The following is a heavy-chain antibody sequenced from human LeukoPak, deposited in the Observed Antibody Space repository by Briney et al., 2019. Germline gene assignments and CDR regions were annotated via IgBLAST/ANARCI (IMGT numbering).Heavy chain of an antibody. D-gene: IGHD3-3*01. J-gene: IGHJ4*02. V-gene: IGHV3-11*04. CDR2: ISSSGSTI. CDR1: GFTFSDYY. CDR3: ARDSVTYYDFWSGYGENYFDY. Sequence: AGGSLRLYCAASGFTFSDYYMSWIRQAPGKGLEWVSYISSSGSTIYYADSVKGRFTISRDNAKNSLYLQMNSLRAEDTAVYYCARDSVTYYDFWSGYGENYFDYWGQGTLVTVSS.